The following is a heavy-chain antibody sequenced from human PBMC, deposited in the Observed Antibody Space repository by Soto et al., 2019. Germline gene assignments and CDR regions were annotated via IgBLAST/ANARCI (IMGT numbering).Heavy chain of an antibody. CDR2: IYYSGST. V-gene: IGHV4-59*08. J-gene: IGHJ3*02. Sequence: PSEILSLTCTVSGGSISSYYWSWIRQPPGKGLEWIGYIYYSGSTNYNPSLKSRVTISVDTSKNQFSLKLSSVTAADTAVYYCARLLGPGAFDIWGQGTMVTVSS. D-gene: IGHD3-16*01. CDR1: GGSISSYY. CDR3: ARLLGPGAFDI.